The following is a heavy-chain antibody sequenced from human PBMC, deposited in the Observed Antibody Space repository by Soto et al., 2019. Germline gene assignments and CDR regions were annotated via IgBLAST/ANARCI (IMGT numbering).Heavy chain of an antibody. Sequence: QVQLVESGGGVVQPGRSLRLSCAASGFTFSSYAMHWVRQAPGKGLEWVAVIPYDGSNKYYADSVKGRFTISRDNSKNTLYLQMNSLRAEDTAVYYCARELEQWLAKESYWGQGTLVTVSS. J-gene: IGHJ4*02. D-gene: IGHD6-19*01. V-gene: IGHV3-30-3*01. CDR1: GFTFSSYA. CDR3: ARELEQWLAKESY. CDR2: IPYDGSNK.